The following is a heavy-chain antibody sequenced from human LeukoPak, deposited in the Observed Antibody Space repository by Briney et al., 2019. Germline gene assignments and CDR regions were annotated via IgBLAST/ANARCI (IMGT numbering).Heavy chain of an antibody. CDR1: GFTFSSYA. Sequence: GGSLRLSCAASGFTFSSYAMSWVRQAPGKGLEWVSAISGSGGSTYYADSVKGRFTTSRDNSKNTLYLQMNSLRAEDTAVYYCAKDSLGGYYDSSGYPDAFDIWGQGTMVTVSS. J-gene: IGHJ3*02. D-gene: IGHD3-22*01. V-gene: IGHV3-23*01. CDR2: ISGSGGST. CDR3: AKDSLGGYYDSSGYPDAFDI.